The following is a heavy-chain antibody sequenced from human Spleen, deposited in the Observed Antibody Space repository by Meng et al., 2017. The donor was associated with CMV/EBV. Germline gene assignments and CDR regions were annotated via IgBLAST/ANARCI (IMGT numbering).Heavy chain of an antibody. CDR3: ASHKYSSGWYAGMDY. CDR1: GGSISSYY. V-gene: IGHV4-59*12. D-gene: IGHD6-19*01. CDR2: IYYSGST. J-gene: IGHJ4*02. Sequence: SETLSLTCTVSGGSISSYYWSWIRQPPGKGLEWIGYIYYSGSTNYNPSLKSRVTISVDTSKNQFSLKLSSVTAADTAVYYCASHKYSSGWYAGMDYWGQGTLVTVSS.